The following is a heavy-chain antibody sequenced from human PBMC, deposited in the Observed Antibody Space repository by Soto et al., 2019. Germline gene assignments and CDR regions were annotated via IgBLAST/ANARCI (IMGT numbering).Heavy chain of an antibody. CDR3: ARGRDWYCSGGSCFFQH. Sequence: ASVKVSCKASGYTFTSYGISWVRQAHGQGLEWMGWISAYNGNTNYAQKLQGRVTMTRNTSISTAYMELSSLRSEDTAVYYCARGRDWYCSGGSCFFQHWGQGTLVTVSS. CDR2: ISAYNGNT. J-gene: IGHJ1*01. D-gene: IGHD2-15*01. CDR1: GYTFTSYG. V-gene: IGHV1-18*01.